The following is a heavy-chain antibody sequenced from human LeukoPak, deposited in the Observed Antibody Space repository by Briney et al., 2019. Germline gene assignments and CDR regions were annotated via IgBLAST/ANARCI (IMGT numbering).Heavy chain of an antibody. CDR1: GGTFSSYA. D-gene: IGHD4-17*01. V-gene: IGHV1-18*01. CDR3: ARDRLKSGDFFWFDP. CDR2: ISAYNGNT. J-gene: IGHJ5*02. Sequence: ASVKVSCKASGGTFSSYAISWVRQAPGQGLEWMGWISAYNGNTNYAQKLQGRVTMTTDTSTSTAYMELRSLRSDDTAVYYCARDRLKSGDFFWFDPWGQGTLVTVSS.